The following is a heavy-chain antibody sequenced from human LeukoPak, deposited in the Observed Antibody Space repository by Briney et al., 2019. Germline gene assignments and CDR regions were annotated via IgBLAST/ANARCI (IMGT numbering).Heavy chain of an antibody. CDR2: IGTSSSYI. CDR1: GFTFSSYG. J-gene: IGHJ4*02. D-gene: IGHD5-12*01. V-gene: IGHV3-21*01. CDR3: ARGPSGYHNT. Sequence: GGYLRLSCAASGFTFSSYGMHWVRQAPGKVLEWVSSIGTSSSYIYYTDSVKGRFTISRDNAKNTLYLQMNSLRAEDTAVYYCARGPSGYHNTGGQGTLVTVSS.